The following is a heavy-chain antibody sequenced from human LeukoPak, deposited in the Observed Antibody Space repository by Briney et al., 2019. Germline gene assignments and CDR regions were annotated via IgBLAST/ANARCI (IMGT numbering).Heavy chain of an antibody. J-gene: IGHJ5*02. CDR2: IGSGSSYI. CDR3: ARAGNYYGRHTNWFDP. D-gene: IGHD3-10*01. Sequence: GGSLRLSCAASGFTFSSYSMTWVRQAPGKGLEWVSSIGSGSSYIYYADPVKGRFTISRDNAKNSLYLQMNSLRAEDTAVYYCARAGNYYGRHTNWFDPWGQGTLVTVSS. V-gene: IGHV3-21*01. CDR1: GFTFSSYS.